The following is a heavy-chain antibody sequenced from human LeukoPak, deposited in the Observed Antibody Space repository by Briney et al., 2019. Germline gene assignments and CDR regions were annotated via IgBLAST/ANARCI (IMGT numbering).Heavy chain of an antibody. J-gene: IGHJ4*02. Sequence: PGGSLRLSCAASGFTFSSYSMNWVRQAPGKGLEWVSSISSSSSYIYYADSVKGRFTISRDNAKNSLYLQMNSLRAEDTAVYYCAKSSGSSSGGGADFDYWGQGTLVTVSS. CDR3: AKSSGSSSGGGADFDY. D-gene: IGHD6-6*01. CDR1: GFTFSSYS. CDR2: ISSSSSYI. V-gene: IGHV3-21*01.